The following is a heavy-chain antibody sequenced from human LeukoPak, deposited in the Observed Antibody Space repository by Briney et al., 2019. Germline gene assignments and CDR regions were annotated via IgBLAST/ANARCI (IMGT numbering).Heavy chain of an antibody. CDR3: ARSSYSSSSSV. J-gene: IGHJ3*01. D-gene: IGHD6-6*01. V-gene: IGHV3-7*03. Sequence: GGSLGFSCQVLGLPLGGFWWVWPGRVPGKGLGWVASINSDGSEGYYADVVKGRFTISRDNAKNSLYLQINSLRAEDTAVYYCARSSYSSSSSVWGQGTMVTVSS. CDR2: INSDGSEG. CDR1: GLPLGGF.